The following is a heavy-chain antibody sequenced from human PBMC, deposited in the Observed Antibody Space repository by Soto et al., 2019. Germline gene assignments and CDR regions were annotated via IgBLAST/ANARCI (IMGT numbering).Heavy chain of an antibody. J-gene: IGHJ3*02. CDR1: GFTFSICW. CDR3: ARDSYYYDSSGYHDAYDI. Sequence: SLRPSGAAVGFTFSICWLSWGRQAPGKGLEWVANIKKDGSEKYYVDSVKGRFTISKDNAKNSLYLQMNSLRAEDTAVYYCARDSYYYDSSGYHDAYDIWGQGTMVTVSS. V-gene: IGHV3-7*03. D-gene: IGHD3-22*01. CDR2: IKKDGSEK.